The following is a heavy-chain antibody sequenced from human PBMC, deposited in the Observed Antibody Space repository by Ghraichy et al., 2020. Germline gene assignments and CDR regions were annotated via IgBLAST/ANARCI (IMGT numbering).Heavy chain of an antibody. CDR2: ISGGGDST. CDR3: AKKKDSSGYFNE. CDR1: GFTFTRYA. J-gene: IGHJ4*02. D-gene: IGHD3-22*01. Sequence: GGSLRLSCAASGFTFTRYAMSWVRQAPGKGLEWVSAISGGGDSTNYADSVKGRFTISRDNSSNTLYLGMNSLRVEDTATYYCAKKKDSSGYFNEWGQGTLVTVSS. V-gene: IGHV3-23*01.